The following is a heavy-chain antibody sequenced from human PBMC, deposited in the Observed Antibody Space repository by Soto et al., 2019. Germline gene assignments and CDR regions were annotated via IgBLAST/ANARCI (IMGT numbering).Heavy chain of an antibody. CDR2: VYPGDSDT. D-gene: IGHD2-8*01. CDR1: GYSFTSYW. Sequence: PGEALKISCKGSGYSFTSYWIGWLRQMPGKGLEWMGIVYPGDSDTRYSPSFQGQVTMSADRSISTAYLQWGSLKASDTAIYYCVRWTYEDNYGMAVWGHGTTVPVSS. CDR3: VRWTYEDNYGMAV. V-gene: IGHV5-51*01. J-gene: IGHJ6*02.